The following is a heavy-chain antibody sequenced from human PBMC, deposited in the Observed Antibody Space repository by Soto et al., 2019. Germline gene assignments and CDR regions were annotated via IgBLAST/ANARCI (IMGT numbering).Heavy chain of an antibody. CDR3: ARSPQVWELLPPDFDY. D-gene: IGHD1-26*01. CDR2: IIPIFGTA. Sequence: QVQLVQSGAEVKKPGSSVKVSCKASGGTFSSYAISCVRQAPGQGLEWMGGIIPIFGTANYAQKFQGRVTITADESTSTAYMELSSLRSEDTAVYYCARSPQVWELLPPDFDYWGQGTLVTVSS. V-gene: IGHV1-69*01. CDR1: GGTFSSYA. J-gene: IGHJ4*02.